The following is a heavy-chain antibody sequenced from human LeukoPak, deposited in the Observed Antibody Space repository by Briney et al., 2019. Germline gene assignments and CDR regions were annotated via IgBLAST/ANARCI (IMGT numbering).Heavy chain of an antibody. CDR3: VRDNPRCCGVVPANIDDY. V-gene: IGHV3-30*02. D-gene: IGHD2-15*01. J-gene: IGHJ4*02. CDR1: GFTFSSYG. Sequence: PAGGSLRLSCAASGFTFSSYGMHWVRQAPGKGLEWVAFIRYDGSNKYYADSVKGRFTISRDNSKNTLYLQMNSLRAEDTAVYYCVRDNPRCCGVVPANIDDYWGQGTLVTVSS. CDR2: IRYDGSNK.